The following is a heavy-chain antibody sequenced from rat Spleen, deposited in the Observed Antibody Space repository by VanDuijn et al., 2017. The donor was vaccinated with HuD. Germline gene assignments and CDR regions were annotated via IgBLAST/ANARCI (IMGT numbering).Heavy chain of an antibody. D-gene: IGHD1-5*01. Sequence: QVQLKESGPGLVQPSQTLSLTCTVSGLSLTSNSVSWIRQPPGKGLEWMGVIWTGGSTSYNSLLKSRLSITRDTSKSQVFLKMNRLQTEDTATYYCAREGIGTTTDYWGQGVMVTVSS. V-gene: IGHV2-47*01. J-gene: IGHJ2*01. CDR3: AREGIGTTTDY. CDR1: GLSLTSNS. CDR2: IWTGGST.